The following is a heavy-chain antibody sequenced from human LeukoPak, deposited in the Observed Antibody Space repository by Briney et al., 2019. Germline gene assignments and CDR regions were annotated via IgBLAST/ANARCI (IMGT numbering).Heavy chain of an antibody. CDR3: ARGSSLYYFDY. V-gene: IGHV5-51*01. CDR2: IYPGDSDT. D-gene: IGHD6-6*01. J-gene: IGHJ4*02. Sequence: GESLKISCKASSYNFRNYWNGWVRQMPGKGLEWMGIIYPGDSDTRYSPSFQGQVTISADKSISTAYLQWSSLKASDTAMYYCARGSSLYYFDYWGQGTLVTVSS. CDR1: SYNFRNYW.